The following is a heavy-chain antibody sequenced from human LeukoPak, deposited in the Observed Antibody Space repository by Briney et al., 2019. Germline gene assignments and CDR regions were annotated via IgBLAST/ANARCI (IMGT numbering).Heavy chain of an antibody. J-gene: IGHJ3*02. V-gene: IGHV3-30-3*01. CDR1: GFTFSSYA. Sequence: GGSLRLSCAASGFTFSSYAMHWVRQAPGKGLEWVAVISYDGSNKYYADSVKGRFTISRDNAKNSLYLQMNSLRDDDTAVYYCARKLVGAAGAAFDIWGQGAMVTVSS. D-gene: IGHD1-26*01. CDR3: ARKLVGAAGAAFDI. CDR2: ISYDGSNK.